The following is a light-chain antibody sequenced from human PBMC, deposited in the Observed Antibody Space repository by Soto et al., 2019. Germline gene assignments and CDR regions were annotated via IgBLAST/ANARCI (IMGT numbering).Light chain of an antibody. Sequence: EIVLTQSPATLSLSPGERATFSCRASQSVSSYLAWYQQKPCQAPRLLMYDASNRATGIPARFSGSGSGTDFTLTISSLEPEDFAVYYCQQRSNWPLTFGGGTKVEIK. J-gene: IGKJ4*01. CDR2: DAS. V-gene: IGKV3-11*01. CDR3: QQRSNWPLT. CDR1: QSVSSY.